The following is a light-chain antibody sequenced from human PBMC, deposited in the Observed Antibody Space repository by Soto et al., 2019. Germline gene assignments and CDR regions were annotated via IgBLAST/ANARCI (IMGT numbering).Light chain of an antibody. Sequence: DIQMTQSPTSLSASVGDRVTVTCRASQGIRNFVAWYQQKPGKPPKLLIYAASTLQSGVPSRFSGSGSGTDFTLTMNSLQPEDVATYSCQKYSSVPVFGPGTKVEI. J-gene: IGKJ3*01. V-gene: IGKV1-27*01. CDR2: AAS. CDR1: QGIRNF. CDR3: QKYSSVPV.